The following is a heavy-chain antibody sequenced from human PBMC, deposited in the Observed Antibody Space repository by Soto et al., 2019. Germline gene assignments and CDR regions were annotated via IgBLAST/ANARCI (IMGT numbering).Heavy chain of an antibody. Sequence: GGSLRLSCSASGFTFSSYAMHWVRQAPGKGLEYVSAISSNGGSTYYADSVKGRFTISRDNSKNTLYLQMSSLRAEDTAVYYCVKDRRYSGYDGKYYYYGMDVWGQGTTVTVSS. D-gene: IGHD5-12*01. J-gene: IGHJ6*02. CDR1: GFTFSSYA. V-gene: IGHV3-64D*08. CDR3: VKDRRYSGYDGKYYYYGMDV. CDR2: ISSNGGST.